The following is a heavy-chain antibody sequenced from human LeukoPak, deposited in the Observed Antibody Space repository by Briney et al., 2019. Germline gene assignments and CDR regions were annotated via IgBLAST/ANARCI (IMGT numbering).Heavy chain of an antibody. Sequence: PGGSLRLSCAASGFTLSSYWMHWVRQAPGKGLVWASRISEDGSSANYADSVKGRFTISRGNAKNTLYLQMNSPRAEDTAVYYCARHLHDWGQGTLVTVSS. CDR3: ARHLHD. CDR2: ISEDGSSA. J-gene: IGHJ4*02. CDR1: GFTLSSYW. D-gene: IGHD3-16*01. V-gene: IGHV3-74*01.